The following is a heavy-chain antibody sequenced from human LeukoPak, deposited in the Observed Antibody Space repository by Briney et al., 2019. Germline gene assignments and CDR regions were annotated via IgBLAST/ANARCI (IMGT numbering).Heavy chain of an antibody. Sequence: SETLSLTCAVSGGSISSYYWSWIRQSPGKGLEWIAYIYHSGNTNYNPSFKSRVTISVDTSKNQFSLKLTSVAAADTAIYYCARQPSGTAAFDVWGQGTMVTVSS. CDR1: GGSISSYY. CDR2: IYHSGNT. D-gene: IGHD1/OR15-1a*01. V-gene: IGHV4-59*08. J-gene: IGHJ3*01. CDR3: ARQPSGTAAFDV.